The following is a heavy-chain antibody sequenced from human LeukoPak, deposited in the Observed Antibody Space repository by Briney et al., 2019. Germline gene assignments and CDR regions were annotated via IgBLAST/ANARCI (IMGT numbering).Heavy chain of an antibody. CDR1: GFTFDDYG. Sequence: GGSLRLSCAASGFTFDDYGMSWVRQAPGKGLEWVSGINWNGGSTGYADSVKGRFTISRDNAKNSLYLQMNSLRAEDTALYYCARAGWGIAARWGFDYWGQGTLVTVSS. D-gene: IGHD6-6*01. J-gene: IGHJ4*02. CDR2: INWNGGST. V-gene: IGHV3-20*04. CDR3: ARAGWGIAARWGFDY.